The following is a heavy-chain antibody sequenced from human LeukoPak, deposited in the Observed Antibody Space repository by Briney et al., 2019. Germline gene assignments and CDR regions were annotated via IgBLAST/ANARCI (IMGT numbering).Heavy chain of an antibody. V-gene: IGHV1-18*01. J-gene: IGHJ4*02. CDR3: ARGCSSTTCHLLDY. CDR2: ISGYNGNT. CDR1: GYTFTNYG. D-gene: IGHD2-2*01. Sequence: ASVKVSCKTSGYTFTNYGIAWVRQAPGQGLEWMGWISGYNGNTNYAQKLQGRVTMTTDTSTSTAYMELRSLRSDDTAVYYCARGCSSTTCHLLDYWGQGTLVTVSS.